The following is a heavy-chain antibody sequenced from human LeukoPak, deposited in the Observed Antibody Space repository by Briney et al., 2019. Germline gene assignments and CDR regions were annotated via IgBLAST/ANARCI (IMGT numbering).Heavy chain of an antibody. CDR2: ISYDGSNK. CDR1: GFTFSSYA. V-gene: IGHV3-30-3*01. D-gene: IGHD3-22*01. Sequence: GGSLRLSCAAAGFTFSSYAMHWVRQAPGKGLEGVAVISYDGSNKYYADSVKGRFTISRDNSKNTLYLQMNSLRAEDTAVYFFPITIIVVVILTPVISPFDYWGQGTLVTVSS. J-gene: IGHJ4*02. CDR3: PITIIVVVILTPVISPFDY.